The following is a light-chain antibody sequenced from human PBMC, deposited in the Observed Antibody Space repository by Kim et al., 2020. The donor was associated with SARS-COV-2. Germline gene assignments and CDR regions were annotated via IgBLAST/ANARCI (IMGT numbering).Light chain of an antibody. V-gene: IGKV3-11*01. CDR1: QSVSSY. J-gene: IGKJ4*01. Sequence: LSPGERATLSCRASQSVSSYLAWYQQKPGQAPRLVIYDVSNRATGIPARFSGSGSGTDFTLTISSLEPEDFAIYYCQQRSNWPLTFGGGTKVDIK. CDR3: QQRSNWPLT. CDR2: DVS.